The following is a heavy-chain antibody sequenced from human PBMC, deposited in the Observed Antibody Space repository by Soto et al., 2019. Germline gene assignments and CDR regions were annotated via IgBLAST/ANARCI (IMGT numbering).Heavy chain of an antibody. J-gene: IGHJ5*02. CDR3: AKDKLGTTWFDP. Sequence: PGGSLRLSCAASGFTFNSYDMSWVRQAPGKGLEWVSAISGSGGSTYYADSVEGRFTISRDNSKNTLYLQMKSLRAEDTAVYYCAKDKLGTTWFDPWGQGTLVTVSS. D-gene: IGHD1-7*01. CDR2: ISGSGGST. CDR1: GFTFNSYD. V-gene: IGHV3-23*01.